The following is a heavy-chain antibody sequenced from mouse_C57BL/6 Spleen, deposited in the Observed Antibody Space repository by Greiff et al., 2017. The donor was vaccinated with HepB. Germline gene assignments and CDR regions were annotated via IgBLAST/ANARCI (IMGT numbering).Heavy chain of an antibody. CDR2: INPNNGGT. V-gene: IGHV1-26*01. D-gene: IGHD1-1*01. CDR1: GYTFTDYY. J-gene: IGHJ2*01. Sequence: EVQLQQSGPELVKPGASVKISCKASGYTFTDYYMNWVKQSHGKSLEWIGDINPNNGGTSYNQKFKGKDTFTVDKSSSTAYMELRSLTSEDSAVYYCAREGGYYYGSFDYWGQGTTLTVSS. CDR3: AREGGYYYGSFDY.